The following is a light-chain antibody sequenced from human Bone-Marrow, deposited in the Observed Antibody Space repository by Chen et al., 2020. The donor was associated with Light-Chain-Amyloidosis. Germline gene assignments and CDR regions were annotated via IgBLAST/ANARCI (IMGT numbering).Light chain of an antibody. CDR3: QQYGTSPLT. J-gene: IGKJ4*01. V-gene: IGKV3-20*01. CDR2: GSS. Sequence: EIVLTQSPGTLSLSPGEGANLSCRASQTISSNYLTWYQQKFGQAPRHLIYGSSSRATGIADRGTGSGSVTDFTLTINRLEPEGFAMYYSQQYGTSPLTLGGGSKVEI. CDR1: QTISSNY.